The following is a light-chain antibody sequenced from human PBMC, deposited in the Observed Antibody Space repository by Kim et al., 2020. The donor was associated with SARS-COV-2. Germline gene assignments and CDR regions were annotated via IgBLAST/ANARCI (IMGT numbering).Light chain of an antibody. CDR3: QQYNNWPQT. CDR1: QSVSSN. Sequence: SVSPGESATLACRASQSVSSNLAWYQQKPGQAPRLLIYGASTRATGIPARFSGSGSGTEFTLTISSLQSEDFAVYYCQQYNNWPQTFGQGTKLEI. CDR2: GAS. J-gene: IGKJ2*01. V-gene: IGKV3-15*01.